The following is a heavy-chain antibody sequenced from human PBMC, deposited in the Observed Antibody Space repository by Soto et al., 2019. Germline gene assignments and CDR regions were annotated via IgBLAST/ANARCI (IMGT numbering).Heavy chain of an antibody. CDR2: ISYDGSNK. J-gene: IGHJ4*02. Sequence: GSLRLSCAASGFTFSSYGMHWVRQAPGKGLEWVAVISYDGSNKYYADSVKGRFTISRDNSKNTLYLQMNSLRAEDTAVYYCAKTIAYDILTGYYTQPDYWGQGTLVTVSS. CDR3: AKTIAYDILTGYYTQPDY. V-gene: IGHV3-30*18. D-gene: IGHD3-9*01. CDR1: GFTFSSYG.